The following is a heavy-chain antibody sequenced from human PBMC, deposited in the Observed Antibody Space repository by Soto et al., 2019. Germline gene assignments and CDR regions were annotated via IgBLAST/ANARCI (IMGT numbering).Heavy chain of an antibody. V-gene: IGHV4-31*03. CDR2: IYSGGST. Sequence: SETLSLTCTVSGGSISSGGHYWTWIRQHPGKGLEWIGYIYSGGSTYYNPSLKSRLTISVDTSKNQFSLKLSSVTAADTAVYYCARVCGGDCHNVMDFRGQGTTVIVSS. D-gene: IGHD2-21*02. CDR3: ARVCGGDCHNVMDF. CDR1: GGSISSGGHY. J-gene: IGHJ6*02.